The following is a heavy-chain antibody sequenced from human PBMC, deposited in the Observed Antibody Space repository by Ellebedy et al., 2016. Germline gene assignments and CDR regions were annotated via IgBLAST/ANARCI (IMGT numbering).Heavy chain of an antibody. V-gene: IGHV3-21*01. D-gene: IGHD3-3*01. J-gene: IGHJ4*02. CDR1: GFTFNIAG. CDR2: IVFSGTAA. Sequence: GGSLRLSXAASGFTFNIAGMTWVRQAPGKGLEWVGTIVFSGTAAYYSDSVKGRFIISRDNAKNSLFLQMNSLRVEDTAVYYCTRDGSEWSRDVWGQGTLVTVSS. CDR3: TRDGSEWSRDV.